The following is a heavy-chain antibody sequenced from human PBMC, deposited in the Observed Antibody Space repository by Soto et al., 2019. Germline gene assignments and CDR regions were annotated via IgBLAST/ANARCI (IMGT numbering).Heavy chain of an antibody. V-gene: IGHV4-59*01. J-gene: IGHJ6*02. CDR1: GGSISGYC. CDR3: AREYYDFWSVTFAYYGMDV. CDR2: IYSSGTT. Sequence: SETLPLTWSVSGGSISGYCWTWIRQRPGRGLEWVGNIYSSGTTNYNTSLKSQVTISIDTSKNQVSLKLNAVTAEDTAVYFCAREYYDFWSVTFAYYGMDVWGQGTTVTVSS. D-gene: IGHD3-3*01.